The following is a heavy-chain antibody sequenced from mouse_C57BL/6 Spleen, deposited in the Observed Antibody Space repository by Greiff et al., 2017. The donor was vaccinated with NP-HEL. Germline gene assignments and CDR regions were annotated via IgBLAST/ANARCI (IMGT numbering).Heavy chain of an antibody. CDR3: ARKASRGPYWYFDV. CDR2: IGSGSSTI. CDR1: GFTFSDYG. V-gene: IGHV5-17*01. D-gene: IGHD6-1*01. J-gene: IGHJ1*03. Sequence: DVQLVESGGGLVKPGGSLKLSCAASGFTFSDYGMHWVRQAPEKGLEWVAYIGSGSSTIYYADTVKGRFTISRDNAKNTLFLQMTSLRSEDTAMNYCARKASRGPYWYFDVWGTGTTVTVSS.